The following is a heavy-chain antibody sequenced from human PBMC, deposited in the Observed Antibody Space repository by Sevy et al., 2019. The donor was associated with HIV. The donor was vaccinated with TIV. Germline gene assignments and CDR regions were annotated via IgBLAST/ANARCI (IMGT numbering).Heavy chain of an antibody. CDR1: GYTFTNYA. J-gene: IGHJ6*03. D-gene: IGHD3-10*01. V-gene: IGHV1-18*01. CDR2: ISAFSGYT. Sequence: ASVKVSCKTFGYTFTNYASGWVRQAPGQGLEWVGWISAFSGYTNYAQRLQGRVTMTTDTSTSTTYMELRSLRSDDTAVYYCARLQSGYMDVWGRGTTVTVSS. CDR3: ARLQSGYMDV.